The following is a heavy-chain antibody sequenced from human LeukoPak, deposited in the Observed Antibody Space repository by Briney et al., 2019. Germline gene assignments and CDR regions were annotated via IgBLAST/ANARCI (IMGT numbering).Heavy chain of an antibody. Sequence: SETLSLTCTASGGSIGSYYWSWIRQPAGKGLEWIGRIYTSGSTNYNPSLKSRVTISVDKSKNQFSLKLSSVTAADTAVYYCARDVAYCGGDCYSDYYYYMDVWGKGTTVTVSS. CDR1: GGSIGSYY. V-gene: IGHV4-4*07. CDR2: IYTSGST. CDR3: ARDVAYCGGDCYSDYYYYMDV. D-gene: IGHD2-21*02. J-gene: IGHJ6*03.